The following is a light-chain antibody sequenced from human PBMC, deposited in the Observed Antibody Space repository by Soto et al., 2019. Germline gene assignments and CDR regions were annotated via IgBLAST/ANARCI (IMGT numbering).Light chain of an antibody. CDR3: QQYATSPLT. CDR2: GAL. CDR1: QTVISRF. J-gene: IGKJ4*01. Sequence: EIVLTQSPGTLSLSPEERATLSCRASQTVISRFLAWYQQKPGQAPRLLIYGALSRATGIPDRFSGSGSGTDFTLTISRLEPEDFALYYCQQYATSPLTFGGGTKVDI. V-gene: IGKV3-20*01.